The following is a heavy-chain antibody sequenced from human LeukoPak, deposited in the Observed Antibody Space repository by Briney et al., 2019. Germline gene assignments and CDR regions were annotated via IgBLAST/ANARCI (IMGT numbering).Heavy chain of an antibody. CDR2: ISYDGSNK. V-gene: IGHV3-30*18. J-gene: IGHJ4*02. CDR1: GFTFSSYG. D-gene: IGHD1-7*01. CDR3: AKEQELELRFVDY. Sequence: GGSLRLSCAASGFTFSSYGMHWVRQAPGKGLEWVEVISYDGSNKYYADSVKGRFTISRDNSKNTLYLQMNSLRAEDTAVYYCAKEQELELRFVDYWGQGTLVTVSS.